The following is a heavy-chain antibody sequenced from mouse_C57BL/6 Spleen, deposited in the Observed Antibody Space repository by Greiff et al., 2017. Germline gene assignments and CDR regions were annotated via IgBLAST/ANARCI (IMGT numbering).Heavy chain of an antibody. D-gene: IGHD2-5*01. Sequence: EVKLVESEGGLVQPGSSMKLSCTASGFTFSDYYMAWVRQVPEKGLEWVAYINYDGSSTYYLDSLKSRFIISRDNAKNILYLQMSSLKSEDTATYYCAREAYYSNWYFDVWGTGATVTVSS. CDR3: AREAYYSNWYFDV. V-gene: IGHV5-16*01. CDR1: GFTFSDYY. CDR2: INYDGSST. J-gene: IGHJ1*03.